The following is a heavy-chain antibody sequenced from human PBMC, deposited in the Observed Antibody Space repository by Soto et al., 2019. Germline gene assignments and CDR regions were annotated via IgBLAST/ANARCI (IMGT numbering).Heavy chain of an antibody. CDR2: IYSGSGT. Sequence: PLGVPRLSCAASGFTVSSNYMSWVRQAPGKGLEWVSVIYSGSGTYYADSVQGRFTISRDNSKNTLYFQMNSLRAEDTAVYYCARDERSSEAAAASAFDIWGQGTMVTVSS. D-gene: IGHD3-22*01. V-gene: IGHV3-66*01. J-gene: IGHJ3*02. CDR3: ARDERSSEAAAASAFDI. CDR1: GFTVSSNY.